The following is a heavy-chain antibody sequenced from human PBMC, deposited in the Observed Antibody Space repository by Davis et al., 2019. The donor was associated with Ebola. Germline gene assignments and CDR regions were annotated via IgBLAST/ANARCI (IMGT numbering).Heavy chain of an antibody. J-gene: IGHJ5*02. CDR2: VYYSGST. Sequence: SETLSLTCTLSNGSISTYTSYWGWVRQSPGKGLEWIATVYYSGSTYYNPSLKSRVTISADTSKNQFSLKLSSVTAADTAVYYCARVCSGSYCFGNWGQGTLVTVSS. CDR3: ARVCSGSYCFGN. V-gene: IGHV4-39*01. CDR1: NGSISTYTSY. D-gene: IGHD1-26*01.